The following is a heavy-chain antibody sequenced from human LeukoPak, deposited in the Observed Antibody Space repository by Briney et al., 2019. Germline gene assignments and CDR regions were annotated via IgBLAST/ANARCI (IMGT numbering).Heavy chain of an antibody. V-gene: IGHV3-66*04. D-gene: IGHD5-12*01. J-gene: IGHJ4*02. CDR1: GFTVSSNY. CDR2: IYSGGST. CDR3: AKRRVGYSGYDSLDY. Sequence: GGSLRLSCAASGFTVSSNYMSWVRQAPGKGLEWVSVIYSGGSTYYADSVKGRFTISRDNSKNTLYLQMNSLRAEDTAVYYCAKRRVGYSGYDSLDYWGQGTLVTVSS.